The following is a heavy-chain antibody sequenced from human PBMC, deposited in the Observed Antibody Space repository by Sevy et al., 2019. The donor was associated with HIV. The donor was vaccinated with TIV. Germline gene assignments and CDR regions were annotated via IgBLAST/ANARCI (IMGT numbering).Heavy chain of an antibody. V-gene: IGHV3-21*01. CDR1: GFTFNNYA. D-gene: IGHD2-15*01. J-gene: IGHJ4*02. Sequence: GGSLRLSCAASGFTFNNYAMNWVRQAPGKGLEWVSSINAISSNIYYADSVKGRFTISRDNAENSLYLQMNSVRAEDTAVYYCARDLFSGGNAVYGYWGQGTLVTVSS. CDR3: ARDLFSGGNAVYGY. CDR2: INAISSNI.